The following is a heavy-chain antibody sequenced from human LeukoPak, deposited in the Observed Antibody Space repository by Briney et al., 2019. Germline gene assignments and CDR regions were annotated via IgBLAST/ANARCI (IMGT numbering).Heavy chain of an antibody. CDR1: GGTFSSYA. CDR2: IIPIFGTA. Sequence: SVKVSCKASGGTFSSYAISWVRQAPGQGLEWMGGIIPIFGTANYAQKFQGRVTITADESTSTAYMELSSLRSEDTAVYYCARVSHYGDYSGLFDYWGQGTLVTVSS. J-gene: IGHJ4*02. CDR3: ARVSHYGDYSGLFDY. D-gene: IGHD4-17*01. V-gene: IGHV1-69*13.